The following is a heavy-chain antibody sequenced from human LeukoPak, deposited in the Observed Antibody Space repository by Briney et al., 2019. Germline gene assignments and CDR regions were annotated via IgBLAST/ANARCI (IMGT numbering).Heavy chain of an antibody. CDR1: GFTFSSYA. CDR3: ARFKGPVDPSSDYGMDV. Sequence: GGSLRLSCAASGFTFSSYAMSWVRQAPGKGVEWVSSISSSSSYIYYADSVKGRFTISRDNAKNSLYLQMNSLRAEDTAVYYCARFKGPVDPSSDYGMDVWGQGTTVAVSS. J-gene: IGHJ6*02. CDR2: ISSSSSYI. V-gene: IGHV3-21*01. D-gene: IGHD6-19*01.